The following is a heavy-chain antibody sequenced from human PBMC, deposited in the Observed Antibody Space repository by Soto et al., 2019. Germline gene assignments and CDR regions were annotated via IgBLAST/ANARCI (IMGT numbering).Heavy chain of an antibody. CDR1: GFTFYSYS. V-gene: IGHV3-7*01. CDR3: ARGRSPVQYYGPGRGDPIDF. D-gene: IGHD3-10*01. Sequence: EVQLVESGGGLVQPGGSLRLSCAASGFTFYSYSMNWVRQAPGKGLEWVANINHNGREKNYVDSVKGRFTISRDNAENSLYLQMNSLRADDTAVYYCARGRSPVQYYGPGRGDPIDFWGQGSLVTVSS. CDR2: INHNGREK. J-gene: IGHJ4*02.